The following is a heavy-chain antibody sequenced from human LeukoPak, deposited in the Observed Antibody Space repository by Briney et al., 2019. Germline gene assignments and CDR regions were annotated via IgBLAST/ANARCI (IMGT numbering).Heavy chain of an antibody. D-gene: IGHD6-19*01. CDR1: GGSISSYY. Sequence: SETLSLTCTVSGGSISSYYWSWIRQPPGKGLEWIGYIYYSGSTNYNPSLKSRVTISVDTSKNQFSLNLSSVPAADTAVYYCARDFRSGWPPVWGQGTLVTASS. V-gene: IGHV4-59*01. CDR2: IYYSGST. CDR3: ARDFRSGWPPV. J-gene: IGHJ4*02.